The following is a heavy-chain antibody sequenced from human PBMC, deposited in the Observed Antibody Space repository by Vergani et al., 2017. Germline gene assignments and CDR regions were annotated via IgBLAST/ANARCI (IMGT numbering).Heavy chain of an antibody. J-gene: IGHJ5*02. CDR3: ARLYHDSSQFDP. CDR1: GYSFTSYW. D-gene: IGHD6-13*01. Sequence: EVQLVQSGAEVKKPGESLRISCKGSGYSFTSYWISWVRQMPGKGLEWMGRIDPSDAYTNYSPSFQGHVTISADKSISTAYLQGSSLKASDTAMYYCARLYHDSSQFDPWGQGTLVTVSS. V-gene: IGHV5-10-1*01. CDR2: IDPSDAYT.